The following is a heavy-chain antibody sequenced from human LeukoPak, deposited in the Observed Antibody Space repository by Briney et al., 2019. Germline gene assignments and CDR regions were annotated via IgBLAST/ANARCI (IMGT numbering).Heavy chain of an antibody. D-gene: IGHD2-2*02. V-gene: IGHV4-38-2*01. CDR1: GYSISSGYY. CDR3: ARQGYCSSTSCYKNPESFQH. CDR2: IYHSGST. J-gene: IGHJ1*01. Sequence: SETLSLTCAVSGYSISSGYYWGWRRQRPGKGLEWIGSIYHSGSTYYKQSLKRRDTISGDTAKNKVYVEENTVTAGDTAVYYCARQGYCSSTSCYKNPESFQHWGQGTLVTVSS.